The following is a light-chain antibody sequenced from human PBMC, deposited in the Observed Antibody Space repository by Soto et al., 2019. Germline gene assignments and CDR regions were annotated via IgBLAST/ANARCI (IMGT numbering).Light chain of an antibody. Sequence: QSALTQPASVSGSPGQSITISCTGTSSDVGDYNYVSWYQQHPGKVPKLMIYEVSNRPSGVSNRFSGSKSGNTASLTISGLQAEDEADYYCSSYTTSSTVVFGGGTQLTVL. J-gene: IGLJ2*01. CDR3: SSYTTSSTVV. CDR1: SSDVGDYNY. V-gene: IGLV2-14*01. CDR2: EVS.